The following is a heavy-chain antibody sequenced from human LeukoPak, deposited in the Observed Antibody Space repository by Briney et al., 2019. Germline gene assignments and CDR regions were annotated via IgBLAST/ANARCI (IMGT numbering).Heavy chain of an antibody. CDR1: GGSISSHY. CDR3: ARETTVVTPGRSDVFDI. CDR2: IYYSGST. D-gene: IGHD4-23*01. Sequence: PSETLSLTCTVSGGSISSHYWNWIRQPLGKGLEWIGYIYYSGSTNYNPSLKSRVTISVDTSKNQFSLKLSSVTAADTAVYYCARETTVVTPGRSDVFDIWGQGTMVTVSS. J-gene: IGHJ3*02. V-gene: IGHV4-59*11.